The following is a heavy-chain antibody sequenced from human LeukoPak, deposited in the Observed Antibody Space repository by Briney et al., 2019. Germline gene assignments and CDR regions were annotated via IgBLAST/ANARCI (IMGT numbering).Heavy chain of an antibody. Sequence: GGSLRLSCAASGFTFDDYAMHWVRQAPGKGLEWVSLISGDGGSTCYADSVKGRFTISRDNSKNSLYLQMNSLRTEDTALYYCASGRGYYGSGSFYWGQGTLVTVSS. CDR1: GFTFDDYA. V-gene: IGHV3-43*02. J-gene: IGHJ4*02. CDR2: ISGDGGST. D-gene: IGHD3-10*01. CDR3: ASGRGYYGSGSFY.